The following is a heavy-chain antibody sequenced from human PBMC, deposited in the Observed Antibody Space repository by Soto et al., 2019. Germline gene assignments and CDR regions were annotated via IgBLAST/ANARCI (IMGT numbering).Heavy chain of an antibody. CDR1: GGTFNSYA. CDR3: AGIRRSGLTGRWFVP. V-gene: IGHV1-69*01. CDR2: IIPIFGTT. J-gene: IGHJ5*02. Sequence: QVQMVQSGAEVKKPGSSVKVSCKASGGTFNSYAISWVRQAPGQGLEWMGGIIPIFGTTNYAQKFQGRVTITADESTSPGYMELSGLRSGDTVVYCRAGIRRSGLTGRWFVPWGQGTLVTVSS. D-gene: IGHD6-19*01.